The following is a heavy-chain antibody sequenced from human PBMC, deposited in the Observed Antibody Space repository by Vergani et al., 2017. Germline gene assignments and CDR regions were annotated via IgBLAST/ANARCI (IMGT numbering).Heavy chain of an antibody. V-gene: IGHV3-30*18. D-gene: IGHD3-3*01. CDR3: AKDXEFWSGYYTYYYYYYMDV. Sequence: QVQLVESGGGVVQPGRSLRLSCAASGFTFSSYGMHWVRQAPGKGLEWVAVISYDGSNKYYADSVKGRFTISRDNSKNTLYLQMNSLRAEDTAVYYCAKDXEFWSGYYTYYYYYYMDVWGKGTTVTVSS. CDR2: ISYDGSNK. J-gene: IGHJ6*03. CDR1: GFTFSSYG.